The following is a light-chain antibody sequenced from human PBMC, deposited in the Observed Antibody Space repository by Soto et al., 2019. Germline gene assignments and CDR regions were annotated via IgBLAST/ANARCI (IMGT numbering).Light chain of an antibody. CDR1: QDISNY. CDR3: LQHNSYPGT. Sequence: DIQMTQSPSAMSASVLDIFTITFLASQDISNYLAWFQQKPGKVPKRLIYAASNLQSGVPSRFSGSGSGTEFTLTISSLQPEDFATYYCLQHNSYPGTFGQGTKVDIK. CDR2: AAS. J-gene: IGKJ1*01. V-gene: IGKV1-17*03.